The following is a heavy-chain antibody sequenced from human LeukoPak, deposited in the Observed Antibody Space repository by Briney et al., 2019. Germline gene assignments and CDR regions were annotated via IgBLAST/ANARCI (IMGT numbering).Heavy chain of an antibody. V-gene: IGHV4-59*01. CDR1: GGSISSYY. J-gene: IGHJ6*03. CDR3: ARKRGYQLLGFGYYYYYMDV. Sequence: SETLSLTCTVSGGSISSYYWSWIRQPPGKGLEWIGYIYYSGSTNYNPSLKSRVTISVDTSKNQFSLKLSSVTAADTAVYYCARKRGYQLLGFGYYYYYMDVGGKGTTVTVSS. CDR2: IYYSGST. D-gene: IGHD2-2*01.